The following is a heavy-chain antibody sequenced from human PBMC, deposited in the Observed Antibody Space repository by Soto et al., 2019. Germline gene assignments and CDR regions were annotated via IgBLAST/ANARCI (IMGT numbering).Heavy chain of an antibody. V-gene: IGHV1-18*04. Sequence: ASVKVSCKASGYTFTSYGISWVRQAPGQGLEWMGWISSYNGNTNYAQKVQGRVTLTTDTSTSTTYMELRSLRSDDTAVYYCARGPRYCSATTCFSGVTWFDPWGQGTLVTVSS. D-gene: IGHD2-2*01. CDR2: ISSYNGNT. CDR3: ARGPRYCSATTCFSGVTWFDP. J-gene: IGHJ5*02. CDR1: GYTFTSYG.